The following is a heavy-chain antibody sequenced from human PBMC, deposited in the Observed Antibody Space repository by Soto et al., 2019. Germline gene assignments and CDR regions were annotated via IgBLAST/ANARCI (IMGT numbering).Heavy chain of an antibody. CDR2: IGSSSSTI. CDR3: ERLTTFGVVILDDALAX. J-gene: IGHJ3*01. D-gene: IGHD3-3*01. CDR1: GFTFSSYS. V-gene: IGHV3-48*02. Sequence: GGSLRLSCAASGFTFSSYSMNWVRQAPGKGLEWVADIGSSSSTIYYAHSVKGRFTISRDNAKNSLYLQMNSLRDEDTAVYYCERLTTFGVVILDDALAXWGQGTTVIVS.